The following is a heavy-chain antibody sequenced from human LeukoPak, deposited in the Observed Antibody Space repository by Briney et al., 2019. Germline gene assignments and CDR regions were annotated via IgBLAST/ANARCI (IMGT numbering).Heavy chain of an antibody. CDR1: GGSISSGSYY. V-gene: IGHV4-61*02. Sequence: PSQTLSLTCTVSGGSISSGSYYWSWIRQPAGKGLEWIGRIYTSGSTNYNPSLKSRVTISVDTSKNQFSLKLSSVTAADTVVYYCASARAYYHSSGYLDAFDIWGQGTMVTVSS. CDR2: IYTSGST. J-gene: IGHJ3*02. D-gene: IGHD3-22*01. CDR3: ASARAYYHSSGYLDAFDI.